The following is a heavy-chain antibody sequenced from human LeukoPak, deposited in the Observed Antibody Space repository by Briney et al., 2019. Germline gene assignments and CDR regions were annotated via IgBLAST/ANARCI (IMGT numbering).Heavy chain of an antibody. CDR2: IKEDGSEK. J-gene: IGHJ4*02. V-gene: IGHV3-7*01. D-gene: IGHD3-16*01. CDR3: ARGLIIDY. CDR1: GFTFSNYW. Sequence: GGSLRLSCAASGFTFSNYWMSWVRQAPGKGLEWVANIKEDGSEKFYVDSVKGRFTISRDNAKDSLNLQMNSLRAEDTAVYYCARGLIIDYWGQGTLVTVSS.